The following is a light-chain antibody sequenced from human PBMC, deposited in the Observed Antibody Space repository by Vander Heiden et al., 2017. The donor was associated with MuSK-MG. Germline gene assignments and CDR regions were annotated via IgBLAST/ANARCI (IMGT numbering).Light chain of an antibody. V-gene: IGKV1-5*03. J-gene: IGKJ1*01. Sequence: DIQMTQSPSTLSAYVGDRVTITCRASQSISICLAWYKQKPGKAPKLLVYQASSLEIGVPSRFSGSGSGTEFTLTISSLQPDDFATYYCQQYNSYSTFGQGTKVEIK. CDR3: QQYNSYST. CDR2: QAS. CDR1: QSISIC.